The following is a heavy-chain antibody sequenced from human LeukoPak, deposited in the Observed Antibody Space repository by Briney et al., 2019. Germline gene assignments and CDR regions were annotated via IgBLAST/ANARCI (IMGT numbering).Heavy chain of an antibody. Sequence: SETLSLTCTVSGGSMSSYFWSWIRQPPGKGLEWIGYIFSSGNTNYNPSLKSRATISVDTSKNHFSLKLSSVTAADTAVYYCARHELAAAPFDYWARECWSPSPQ. CDR2: IFSSGNT. J-gene: IGHJ4*02. CDR1: GGSMSSYF. V-gene: IGHV4-59*08. D-gene: IGHD6-13*01. CDR3: ARHELAAAPFDY.